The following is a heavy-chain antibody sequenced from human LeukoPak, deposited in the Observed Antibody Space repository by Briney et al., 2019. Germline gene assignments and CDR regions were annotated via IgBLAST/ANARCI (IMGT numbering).Heavy chain of an antibody. CDR2: INPSGGST. CDR3: ARDEWLVRGWFDP. V-gene: IGHV1-46*01. J-gene: IGHJ5*02. D-gene: IGHD6-19*01. CDR1: GYTFTSYY. Sequence: ASVKVSCKASGYTFTSYYMHWVRQAPGQGLEWMGIINPSGGSTSYAQKFQGRVTMTRDTSTSTVYMELSSLRSDDTAVYYCARDEWLVRGWFDPWGQGTLVTVSS.